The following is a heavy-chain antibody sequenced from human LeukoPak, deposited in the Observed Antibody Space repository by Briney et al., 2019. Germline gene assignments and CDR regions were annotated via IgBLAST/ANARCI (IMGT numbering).Heavy chain of an antibody. J-gene: IGHJ4*02. D-gene: IGHD2-2*02. CDR3: AKGISGSCYTGLGF. Sequence: PGGSLRLSCAASGFTFNTYSMNWARLAPGKGLQWISCIYGSNNNTYYTDSVTGRFTISRDNSKTTLFLQMNSLRAEDTAVYYCAKGISGSCYTGLGFWGQGTLVTVSS. V-gene: IGHV3-23*05. CDR1: GFTFNTYS. CDR2: IYGSNNNT.